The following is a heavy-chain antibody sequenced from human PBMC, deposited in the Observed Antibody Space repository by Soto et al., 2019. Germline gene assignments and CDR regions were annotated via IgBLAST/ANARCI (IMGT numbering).Heavy chain of an antibody. Sequence: EVQLVQSGAEVKKPGASLKISCTGSGYNFPSYWIAWVRQMPGKGLECMGIIYPGDSDTRDSPSFQGQVTISADKSISTVSLQWSSLKASDTAMYYCARLTTVVPSDYWGQGTLVTVSS. V-gene: IGHV5-51*03. CDR1: GYNFPSYW. D-gene: IGHD4-17*01. CDR2: IYPGDSDT. CDR3: ARLTTVVPSDY. J-gene: IGHJ4*02.